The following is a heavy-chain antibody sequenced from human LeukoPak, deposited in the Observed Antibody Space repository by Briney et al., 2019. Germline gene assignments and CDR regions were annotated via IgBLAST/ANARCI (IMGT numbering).Heavy chain of an antibody. CDR1: GYTFTSYA. V-gene: IGHV1-3*01. J-gene: IGHJ4*02. Sequence: ASVKVSCKASGYTFTSYAMHWVRKAPGQRLEWMGWINAGNGNTKYSQKFQGRVTITRDTSASTAYMELSSLRSEDTAVYYCARTYDYGDYSFDYWGQGTLVTVSS. CDR2: INAGNGNT. CDR3: ARTYDYGDYSFDY. D-gene: IGHD4-17*01.